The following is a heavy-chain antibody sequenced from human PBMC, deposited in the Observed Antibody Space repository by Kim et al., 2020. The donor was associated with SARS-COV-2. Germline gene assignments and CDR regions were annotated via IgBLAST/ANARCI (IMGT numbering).Heavy chain of an antibody. J-gene: IGHJ4*02. CDR2: ISETSGTI. CDR3: AREATWEYFDY. CDR1: GFTFSSDS. Sequence: VGSLRLSCAASGFTFSSDSMNWVRQAPRKGLEWIAYISETSGTIYYADSVKGRFTISRDNVNNSMFLQMNSLRVEDTGVYYCAREATWEYFDYWGQGALVTVSS. V-gene: IGHV3-48*01. D-gene: IGHD1-26*01.